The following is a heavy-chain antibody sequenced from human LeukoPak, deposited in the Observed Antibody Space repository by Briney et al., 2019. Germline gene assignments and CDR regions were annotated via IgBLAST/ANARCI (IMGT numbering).Heavy chain of an antibody. J-gene: IGHJ4*02. D-gene: IGHD1-26*01. CDR1: GDSISRSDYY. CDR2: IYYDGST. CDR3: AKHEKYSGSCVDY. V-gene: IGHV4-39*01. Sequence: PSETLSLTCTVSGDSISRSDYYWGWIRQPPGKGLEWIGSIYYDGSTSYSPSLKSRVMISLDTPKNQFSLKLTSLTAADTAVYYCAKHEKYSGSCVDYWDRGTLVTVSS.